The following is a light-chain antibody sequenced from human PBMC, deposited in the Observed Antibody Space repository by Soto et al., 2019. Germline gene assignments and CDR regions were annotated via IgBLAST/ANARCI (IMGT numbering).Light chain of an antibody. J-gene: IGKJ1*01. CDR2: AAS. CDR3: QQSYSTPWT. Sequence: QRNQAPSFLSPSIVELVAITLGASQLISTAVAWYQVKPVKAPKPLIHAASTVESGVPSRFSRSGSGPDGTLTISSLQPKDFATYYCQQSYSTPWTFGQGTEGEN. V-gene: IGKV1-39*01. CDR1: QLISTA.